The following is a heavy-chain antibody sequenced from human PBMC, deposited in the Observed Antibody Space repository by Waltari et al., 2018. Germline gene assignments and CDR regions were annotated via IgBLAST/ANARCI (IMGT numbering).Heavy chain of an antibody. CDR2: INPNRGGT. J-gene: IGHJ4*02. Sequence: QVQLVQSGAEVKKPGAAVKVSCKASGYTFTGYYMHWVRQAPGQGLEWMGWINPNRGGTNYAQKFQGRVTMTSDTSIITAYMELSRLRSDDTAVYYCARVVTYYSSGPPGYWGQGTLVTVSS. CDR1: GYTFTGYY. CDR3: ARVVTYYSSGPPGY. V-gene: IGHV1-2*02. D-gene: IGHD6-19*01.